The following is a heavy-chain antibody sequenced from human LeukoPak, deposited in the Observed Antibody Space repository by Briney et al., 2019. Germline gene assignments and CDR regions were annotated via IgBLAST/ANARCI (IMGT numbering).Heavy chain of an antibody. CDR3: ASSWVSYCSGGSCPDYYYYYYGMDV. CDR1: GGSISSYH. Sequence: PSETLSLTCTVSGGSISSYHWSWIRQPPGKGLEWIGYIYYSGSTNYNPSLKSRVTISIDTSKNQFSLKLSSVTAADTAVYYCASSWVSYCSGGSCPDYYYYYYGMDVWGQGTTVTVSS. V-gene: IGHV4-59*08. D-gene: IGHD2-15*01. CDR2: IYYSGST. J-gene: IGHJ6*02.